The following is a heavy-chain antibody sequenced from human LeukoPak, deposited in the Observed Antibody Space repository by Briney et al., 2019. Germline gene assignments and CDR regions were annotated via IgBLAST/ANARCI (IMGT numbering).Heavy chain of an antibody. Sequence: GGSLRLSCAASGLTFSHYGMHWVRQAPDKGLEWVAFLQKDGSDIHYADSVEGRFTISRDNSKNTLYLQMSSLRPEDTAVYYCAXXWGTQVFGXNIDIWGQGTLVIVSS. CDR1: GLTFSHYG. CDR2: LQKDGSDI. J-gene: IGHJ3*02. D-gene: IGHD5-24*01. V-gene: IGHV3-30*02. CDR3: AXXWGTQVFGXNIDI.